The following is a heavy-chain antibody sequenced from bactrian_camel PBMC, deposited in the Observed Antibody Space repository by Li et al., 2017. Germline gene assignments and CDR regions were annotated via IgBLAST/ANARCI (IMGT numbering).Heavy chain of an antibody. CDR2: ILSGGGT. CDR3: TRGSFLTGWEY. D-gene: IGHD5*01. J-gene: IGHJ4*01. V-gene: IGHV3S40*01. CDR1: GFTFTNYD. Sequence: VQLVESGGGSVQAGETLRLSCTASGFTFTNYDMSWVRQAPGKGLEWVSLILSGGGTYYADSVKGRFTISRDNAKNTVYLQLNSLKTEDMAMYYCTRGSFLTGWEYWGQGTQVTVS.